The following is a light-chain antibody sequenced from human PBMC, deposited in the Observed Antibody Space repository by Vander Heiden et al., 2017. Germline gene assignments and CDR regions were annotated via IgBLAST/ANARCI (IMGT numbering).Light chain of an antibody. V-gene: IGLV2-11*01. CDR3: CSYAGGDTRD. Sequence: QSALTQPRSVSGSPGQSVTISCTGTSSAVAAYDYVSWYPQHPGNVPNRMMIYVNDRPPWCPARCSAGTSGNTASAMTLWREPDDEADDYCCSYAGGDTRDFGGGTKVTVL. J-gene: IGLJ2*01. CDR2: YVN. CDR1: SSAVAAYDY.